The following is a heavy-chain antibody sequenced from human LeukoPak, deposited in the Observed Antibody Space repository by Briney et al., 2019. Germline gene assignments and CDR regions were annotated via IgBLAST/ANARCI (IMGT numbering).Heavy chain of an antibody. CDR1: GYTFTSYD. CDR3: ARCHYDVWSGYQLYYFDY. V-gene: IGHV1-8*01. CDR2: MNPNISNT. J-gene: IGHJ4*02. Sequence: ASLKLSCKASGYTFTSYDINSVRQATGHELKWMGWMNPNISNTAYTQKFQGRVTMTRNTFIRTAYKELRSLRSEDTAVYYCARCHYDVWSGYQLYYFDYWGQGTLVTVSS. D-gene: IGHD3-3*01.